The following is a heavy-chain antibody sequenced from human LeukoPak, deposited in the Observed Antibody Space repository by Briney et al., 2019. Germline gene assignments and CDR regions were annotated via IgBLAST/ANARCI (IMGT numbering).Heavy chain of an antibody. CDR1: GFTFSSYG. J-gene: IGHJ4*02. Sequence: GGSLRLSCAASGFTFSSYGMHWVRQAPGKGLEWVAVISYDGSNKYYADSVKGRFTISRDNSKNTLYLQMNSLRAEDTAVYYCAKDTLEGITMVREPYFNYWGQGTLVTVSS. D-gene: IGHD3-10*01. CDR2: ISYDGSNK. V-gene: IGHV3-30*18. CDR3: AKDTLEGITMVREPYFNY.